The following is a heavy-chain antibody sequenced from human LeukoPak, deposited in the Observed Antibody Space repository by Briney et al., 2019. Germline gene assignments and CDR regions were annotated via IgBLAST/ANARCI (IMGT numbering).Heavy chain of an antibody. CDR1: GFTFGDYA. V-gene: IGHV3-49*04. CDR2: IRSKAYGGTT. J-gene: IGHJ4*02. CDR3: AKDGGYGSGSYYPDY. Sequence: GGSLRLSCTASGFTFGDYAMSWVRQAPGKGLEWVGFIRSKAYGGTTEYAASVKGRFTISRDDSKSIAYLQMNSLKTEDTAVYYCAKDGGYGSGSYYPDYWGQGTLVTVSS. D-gene: IGHD3-10*01.